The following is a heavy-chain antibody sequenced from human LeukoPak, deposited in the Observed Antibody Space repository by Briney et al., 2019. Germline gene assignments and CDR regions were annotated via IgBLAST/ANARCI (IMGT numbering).Heavy chain of an antibody. V-gene: IGHV3-21*01. CDR2: ISSSGDFI. D-gene: IGHD3-3*01. Sequence: PGGSLRLSCATSGFTFSTYAMNWVRQAPGKGLEWVSSISSSGDFIYYADSLKGRFTISRDNAKNSLYLQINSLRAEDTAVYCCATIRGVIGYMDVWGKGTTVTVSS. CDR1: GFTFSTYA. CDR3: ATIRGVIGYMDV. J-gene: IGHJ6*03.